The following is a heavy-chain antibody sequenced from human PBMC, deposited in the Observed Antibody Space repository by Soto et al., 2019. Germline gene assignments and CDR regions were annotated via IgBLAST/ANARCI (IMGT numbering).Heavy chain of an antibody. CDR3: ARVSSLPGIAAAGSDY. D-gene: IGHD6-13*01. CDR1: GNTFTSYG. V-gene: IGHV1-18*01. Sequence: ASVKVSCKASGNTFTSYGISWVRQAPGQGLEWMGWISAYNGNTNYAQKLQGRVTMTTDTSTSTAYMELRSLRSDDTAVYYCARVSSLPGIAAAGSDYWGQGTLVTVSS. J-gene: IGHJ4*02. CDR2: ISAYNGNT.